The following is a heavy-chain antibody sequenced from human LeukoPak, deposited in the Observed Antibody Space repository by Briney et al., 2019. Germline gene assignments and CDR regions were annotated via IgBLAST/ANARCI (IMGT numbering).Heavy chain of an antibody. Sequence: GGSLRLSCAASGFTFSSYAMSWVRQAPGKGLEWVSAISGSGGSTYYADSVKGRFAISRDNSKKTLYLQMNSLRAEDTDVYYCAKDLVALEKAPAVAGTGKNDYWGQGTLVTVSS. CDR3: AKDLVALEKAPAVAGTGKNDY. D-gene: IGHD6-19*01. V-gene: IGHV3-23*01. CDR2: ISGSGGST. CDR1: GFTFSSYA. J-gene: IGHJ4*02.